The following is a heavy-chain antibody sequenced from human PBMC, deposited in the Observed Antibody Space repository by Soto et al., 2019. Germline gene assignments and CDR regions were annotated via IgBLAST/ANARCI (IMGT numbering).Heavy chain of an antibody. V-gene: IGHV3-30-3*01. Sequence: PGGSLRLSCAASGFTFSSYAMHWVRQAPGKGLEWVAVISYDGSNKYYADSVKGQFTISRDNSKNTLYLQMNSLRAEDTAVYYCARDPTVTIFGVVIAYYFDYWGQGTLVTVSS. CDR1: GFTFSSYA. CDR2: ISYDGSNK. J-gene: IGHJ4*02. D-gene: IGHD3-3*01. CDR3: ARDPTVTIFGVVIAYYFDY.